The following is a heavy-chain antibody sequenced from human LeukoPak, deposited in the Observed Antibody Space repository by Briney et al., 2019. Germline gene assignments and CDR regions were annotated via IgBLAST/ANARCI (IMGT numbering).Heavy chain of an antibody. Sequence: GGSLRLSCAASGFTFSSYSMNWVRQAPGKGLEWVSSISSSSSYIYYADSVKGRFTISRDNAKNSLYLQMNSLRAEDTAVYYCAREPESYYYDSSGYFSDYWGQGTLVTVSS. CDR2: ISSSSSYI. J-gene: IGHJ4*02. CDR1: GFTFSSYS. CDR3: AREPESYYYDSSGYFSDY. D-gene: IGHD3-22*01. V-gene: IGHV3-21*01.